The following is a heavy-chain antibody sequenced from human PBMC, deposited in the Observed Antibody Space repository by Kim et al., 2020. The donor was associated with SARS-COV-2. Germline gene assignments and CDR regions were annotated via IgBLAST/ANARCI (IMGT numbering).Heavy chain of an antibody. D-gene: IGHD3-10*01. V-gene: IGHV3-53*01. CDR3: ARLTMVRGVPMDV. Sequence: GGSLRLSCAASGFTVSSNYMSWVRQAPGKGLEWVSVIYSGGSTYYADSVKGRFTISRDNSKNTLYLQMNSLRAEDTAVYYCARLTMVRGVPMDVWGQGTTVTVSS. CDR1: GFTVSSNY. J-gene: IGHJ6*02. CDR2: IYSGGST.